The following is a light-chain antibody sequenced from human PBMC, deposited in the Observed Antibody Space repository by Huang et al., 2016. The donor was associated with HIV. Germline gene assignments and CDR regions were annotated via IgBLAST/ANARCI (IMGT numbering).Light chain of an antibody. CDR1: QSVSSN. V-gene: IGKV3-15*01. Sequence: EIVMTQSPATLSVFPGERATLSCRAGQSVSSNLAWYQQKPGQAPRLLIYGASTRATGIPARFSGSGSGTEFTLTISSLRSEDFAVYYCQQYNNWPPWTFGQGTKVEIK. CDR3: QQYNNWPPWT. J-gene: IGKJ1*01. CDR2: GAS.